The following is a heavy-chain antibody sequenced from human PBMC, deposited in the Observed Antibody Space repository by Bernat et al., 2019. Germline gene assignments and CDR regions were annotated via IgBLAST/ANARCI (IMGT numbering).Heavy chain of an antibody. CDR1: GYSISSVYY. Sequence: QVQLQESGPGLVKPSETLSLTCAVSGYSISSVYYWGWIRQPPGKGLEGIGNIYHGGSTYYNPSLKSRVTISVDTSKNQFSLKLSSVTAADTAVYYCARVASSSYGNYYYYYYMDVWGKGTTVTVSS. CDR3: ARVASSSYGNYYYYYYMDV. V-gene: IGHV4-38-2*01. CDR2: IYHGGST. J-gene: IGHJ6*03. D-gene: IGHD6-6*01.